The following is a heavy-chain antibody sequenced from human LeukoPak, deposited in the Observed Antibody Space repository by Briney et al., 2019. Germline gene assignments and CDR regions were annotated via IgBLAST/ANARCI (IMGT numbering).Heavy chain of an antibody. CDR3: VRVISGSHAFDI. V-gene: IGHV3-72*01. CDR2: SRNKANSYTT. CDR1: GFIFSDHY. J-gene: IGHJ3*02. D-gene: IGHD1-26*01. Sequence: GGSLRLSCAASGFIFSDHYMDWVRQAPGKGLDWVGRSRNKANSYTTEYAASVKGRFTISRDDSKNSLYLQMSSLKTEDTAVYYCVRVISGSHAFDIWGQGTMVTVSS.